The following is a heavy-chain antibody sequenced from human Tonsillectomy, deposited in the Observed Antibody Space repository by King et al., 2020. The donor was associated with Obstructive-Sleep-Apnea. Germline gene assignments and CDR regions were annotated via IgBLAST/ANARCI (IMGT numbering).Heavy chain of an antibody. V-gene: IGHV3-7*03. CDR3: ATGLRFLEWLFDY. Sequence: VQLVESGGGLVQPGGSLRLSCAASGFTFSSYWMSWVRQAPGKGLEGVANIKQDGSEKYYVDSVKGRFTISRDNAKNSLYLQMNSLRAEDTAVYYCATGLRFLEWLFDYWGQGTLVTVSS. CDR1: GFTFSSYW. CDR2: IKQDGSEK. D-gene: IGHD3-3*01. J-gene: IGHJ4*02.